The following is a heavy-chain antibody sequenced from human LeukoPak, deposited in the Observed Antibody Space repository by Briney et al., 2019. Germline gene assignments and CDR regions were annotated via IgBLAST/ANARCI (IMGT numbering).Heavy chain of an antibody. V-gene: IGHV4-59*02. J-gene: IGHJ4*02. CDR1: GGSVTNFY. CDR3: ARADSSSWFD. CDR2: IYYSGST. D-gene: IGHD6-13*01. Sequence: SETLSLTCTVSGGSVTNFYWSWIRQPPGKGLEWIGYIYYSGSTNYNPSLKSRVTISADMSKNQFSLKLSSVTAADTAVYYCARADSSSWFDWGQGTLVTASS.